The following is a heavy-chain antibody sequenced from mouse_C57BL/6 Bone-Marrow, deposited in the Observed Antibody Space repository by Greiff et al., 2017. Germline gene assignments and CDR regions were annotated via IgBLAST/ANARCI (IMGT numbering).Heavy chain of an antibody. CDR1: GYTFTSYW. Sequence: QVQLQQPGAELVKPGASVKLSCKASGYTFTSYWMQWVKQRPGQGLEWIGEIDPSDSYTNYNQKFKGKATVTVDTSSSTAYMQLSSLTSEDSAVDYCAGGTPPWFAYWGQGTLVTVSA. D-gene: IGHD1-1*02. V-gene: IGHV1-50*01. J-gene: IGHJ3*01. CDR2: IDPSDSYT. CDR3: AGGTPPWFAY.